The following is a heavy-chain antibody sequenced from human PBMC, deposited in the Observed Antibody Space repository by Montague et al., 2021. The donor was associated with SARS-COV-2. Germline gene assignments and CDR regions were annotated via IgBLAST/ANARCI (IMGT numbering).Heavy chain of an antibody. CDR1: GFTFSNYW. Sequence: SLSLSCAASGFTFSNYWMHWVRQAPGRGLVWVSRINNDESDTRYADSVKGRFTISRDNAKNMLYLQMNSLRADDTAVYYCARGLMAISWNTMGVWGHGSTVTVSS. J-gene: IGHJ6*02. D-gene: IGHD1/OR15-1a*01. CDR3: ARGLMAISWNTMGV. V-gene: IGHV3-74*01. CDR2: INNDESDT.